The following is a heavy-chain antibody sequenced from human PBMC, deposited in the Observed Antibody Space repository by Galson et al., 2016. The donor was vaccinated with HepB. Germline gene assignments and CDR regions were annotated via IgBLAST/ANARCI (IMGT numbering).Heavy chain of an antibody. CDR1: GYTFTTYW. Sequence: QSGAEVKKPGDSLKISCKGSGYTFTTYWIAWVRQMPGKGLEWMGIIYPGDSDTKYSPSFPGQVTISAAKSISTAYLQWSSLKAADTAMYYCAGGALARIAARRENWFDPWGQGTLVTVSS. V-gene: IGHV5-51*01. J-gene: IGHJ5*02. CDR3: AGGALARIAARRENWFDP. D-gene: IGHD6-6*01. CDR2: IYPGDSDT.